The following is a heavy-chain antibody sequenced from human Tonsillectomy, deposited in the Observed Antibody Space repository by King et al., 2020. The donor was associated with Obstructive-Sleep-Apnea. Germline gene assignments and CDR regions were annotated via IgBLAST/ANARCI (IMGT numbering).Heavy chain of an antibody. CDR3: AKDREESSTWTFDY. V-gene: IGHV3-9*01. CDR2: ISWNRANI. Sequence: VQLVESGGGLVQPGRFLRLSCAASGFIFGDYAIQWVRQTSGKGLEWVSGISWNRANIGSADSVKGRFTISRDNAKNTLYLQMNSLRAEDTAFYYCAKDREESSTWTFDYWGQGTLVTVSS. CDR1: GFIFGDYA. J-gene: IGHJ4*02. D-gene: IGHD2-2*01.